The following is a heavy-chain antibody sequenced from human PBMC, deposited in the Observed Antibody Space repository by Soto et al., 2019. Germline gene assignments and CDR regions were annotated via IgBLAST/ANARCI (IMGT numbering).Heavy chain of an antibody. J-gene: IGHJ3*01. V-gene: IGHV3-30*04. CDR3: AGEEEDCNNGRCYSNAWDL. CDR1: GFNFSSYA. CDR2: ISYDGRIK. Sequence: QVHLVDSGGGVVQPGRSLRLSCAASGFNFSSYAMHWVRQSPGSGLQWVASISYDGRIKYYADSVKGRFSISRDNSKESLPLQINGLRREDTALYYCAGEEEDCNNGRCYSNAWDLWGQGTMVTVST. D-gene: IGHD2-8*01.